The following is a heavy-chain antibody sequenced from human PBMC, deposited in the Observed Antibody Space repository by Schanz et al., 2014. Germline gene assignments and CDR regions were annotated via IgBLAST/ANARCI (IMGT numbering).Heavy chain of an antibody. V-gene: IGHV1-69*02. CDR1: GGTFSSDT. Sequence: QVHLVQSGAEVKKPGSSVKVSCKASGGTFSSDTFSWVRQAPGQGLEWMGRINPSGGSTTYAQKFQGRVTMTTDTSTSTAYMDLSSLRPEDTAVYYCARSNYYDNSDYYNSFDYWGQGSLVTVSS. CDR2: INPSGGST. CDR3: ARSNYYDNSDYYNSFDY. J-gene: IGHJ4*02. D-gene: IGHD3-22*01.